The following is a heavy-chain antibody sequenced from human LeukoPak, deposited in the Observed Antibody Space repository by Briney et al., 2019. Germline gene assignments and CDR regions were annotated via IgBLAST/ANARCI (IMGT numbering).Heavy chain of an antibody. D-gene: IGHD3-22*01. CDR3: ARHNYYDSSGYYPLGY. Sequence: SETLSLTCTVSGGSVSGYYWSWIRQPPGKGLEWVGYIYYSENTKYNPSLKSRVTMSVDTSKNQFSLRLSSVTAADTAVYYCARHNYYDSSGYYPLGYWGQGTLVTVSS. V-gene: IGHV4-59*08. CDR2: IYYSENT. CDR1: GGSVSGYY. J-gene: IGHJ4*02.